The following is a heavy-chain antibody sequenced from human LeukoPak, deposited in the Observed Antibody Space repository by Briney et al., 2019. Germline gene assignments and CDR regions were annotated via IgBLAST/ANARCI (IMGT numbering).Heavy chain of an antibody. D-gene: IGHD3-10*01. Sequence: GGSLRLSCEAPGFRFSGYGMHWVRPAPGKGLEWVAVISYDGSFKDYGDSVKGRFTISRDNAKNTLYLQTNSLRVEDTAVYFCARELGYGSGSFYPYDSWGQGTLVTVSS. V-gene: IGHV3-30*03. J-gene: IGHJ4*02. CDR1: GFRFSGYG. CDR2: ISYDGSFK. CDR3: ARELGYGSGSFYPYDS.